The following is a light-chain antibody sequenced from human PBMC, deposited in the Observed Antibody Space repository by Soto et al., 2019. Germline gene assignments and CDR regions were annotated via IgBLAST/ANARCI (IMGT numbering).Light chain of an antibody. V-gene: IGKV1-5*01. J-gene: IGKJ1*01. CDR1: QSISSW. CDR2: DAS. CDR3: QQLNSYPRT. Sequence: IQMTQSPSTLSASVGDRVTLTCRASQSISSWLAWYQQKPGKAPKLLIYDASNLESGVPSRFSGSGSGTEFTLTISSLQPEDFATYYCQQLNSYPRTFGQGTKVDIK.